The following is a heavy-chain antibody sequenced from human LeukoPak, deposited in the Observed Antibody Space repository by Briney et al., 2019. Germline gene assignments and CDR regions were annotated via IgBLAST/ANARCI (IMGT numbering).Heavy chain of an antibody. CDR1: GFTFSSYS. J-gene: IGHJ1*01. D-gene: IGHD4-17*01. CDR2: ISSSSSYI. Sequence: GGSLRLSCAASGFTFSSYSMNWVRQAPGKGLEWVSSISSSSSYIYYPDSVKGRFTISRDNAKNSLYLQMNSPRAEDTAVYYCTRGETVTRYWGQGTLVTVSS. V-gene: IGHV3-21*01. CDR3: TRGETVTRY.